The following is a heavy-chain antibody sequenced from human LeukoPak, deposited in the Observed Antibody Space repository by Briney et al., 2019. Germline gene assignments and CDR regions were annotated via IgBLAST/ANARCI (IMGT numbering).Heavy chain of an antibody. V-gene: IGHV1-2*02. J-gene: IGHJ4*02. CDR2: INPNSGGT. CDR1: GYTFTGYY. Sequence: ASVKVSCKASGYTFTGYYMHWVRQAPGQGLEWMGWINPNSGGTNYAQKFQGRVTMTRDTSISTAYMELRSLRSDDTAVYYCARDVNRFYYDSSGYCEYWGQGTLVTVSS. D-gene: IGHD3-22*01. CDR3: ARDVNRFYYDSSGYCEY.